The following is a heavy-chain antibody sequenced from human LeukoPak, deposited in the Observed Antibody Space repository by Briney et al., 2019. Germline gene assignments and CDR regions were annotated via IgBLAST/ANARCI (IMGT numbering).Heavy chain of an antibody. D-gene: IGHD5-12*01. CDR2: IRYDGSNK. CDR3: ARRHSGFPVRTWFDP. J-gene: IGHJ5*02. CDR1: GFTFSSYG. Sequence: GGSLRLSCAASGFTFSSYGMHWVRQAPGKGLEWVAFIRYDGSNKYYADSVKGRFTISRDNSKNTLYLQMNSLRAEDTAVYYCARRHSGFPVRTWFDPWGQGTLVTVSS. V-gene: IGHV3-30*02.